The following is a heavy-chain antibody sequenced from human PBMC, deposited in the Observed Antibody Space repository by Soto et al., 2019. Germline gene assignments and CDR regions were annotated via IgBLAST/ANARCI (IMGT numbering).Heavy chain of an antibody. Sequence: ASVKVSCKVSGYTLTELSMHWVRQAPGKGLEWMGGLDPEDGETIYAQKFQGRVTMTEDTSTDTAYMELSSLRSEDTAVYYCATDLGGDYAFDYWGQGTLVTVSS. D-gene: IGHD4-17*01. J-gene: IGHJ4*02. CDR3: ATDLGGDYAFDY. CDR1: GYTLTELS. CDR2: LDPEDGET. V-gene: IGHV1-24*01.